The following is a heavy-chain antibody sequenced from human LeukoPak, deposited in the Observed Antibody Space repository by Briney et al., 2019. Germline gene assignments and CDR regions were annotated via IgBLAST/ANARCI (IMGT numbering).Heavy chain of an antibody. CDR3: ARAVDCSGGSCYPTRYYGMDV. D-gene: IGHD2-15*01. V-gene: IGHV1-69*13. J-gene: IGHJ6*02. CDR2: IIPIFGTA. CDR1: GGTFSSYA. Sequence: ASVKVSCKASGGTFSSYAISWVRQAPGQGLEWMGGIIPIFGTANYAQKFQGSVTITADESTSTAYMELSSLRSEDTAVYYCARAVDCSGGSCYPTRYYGMDVWGQGTTVTVSS.